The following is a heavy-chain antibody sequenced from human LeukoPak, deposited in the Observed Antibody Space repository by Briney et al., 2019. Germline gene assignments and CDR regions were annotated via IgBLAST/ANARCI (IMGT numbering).Heavy chain of an antibody. CDR3: ARDLYPLYDSSGYYWLSAFDI. CDR2: IYYSGST. D-gene: IGHD3-22*01. J-gene: IGHJ3*02. CDR1: GGSISSYY. V-gene: IGHV4-59*01. Sequence: SSETLSLTCTVSGGSISSYYWSWIRQPPGKGLEWIGYIYYSGSTNYNPSLKSRVTISVDTSKNQFSLKLSSVTAADTAVYYCARDLYPLYDSSGYYWLSAFDIWGQGTMVTVSS.